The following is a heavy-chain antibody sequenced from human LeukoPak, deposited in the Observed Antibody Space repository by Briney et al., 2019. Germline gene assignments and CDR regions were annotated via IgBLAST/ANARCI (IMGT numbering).Heavy chain of an antibody. CDR1: GFTFSDCG. Sequence: GGSLRLSCAASGFTFSDCGMSWVRHAPGEGLEWVSGISGRGDKTYYADSVKGRFTISRDNSKNTLRLQMNSLRDEDMAVYYCAKRVQNNAAPFHWWGQGTLASVSS. V-gene: IGHV3-23*01. D-gene: IGHD1-14*01. CDR2: ISGRGDKT. J-gene: IGHJ4*02. CDR3: AKRVQNNAAPFHW.